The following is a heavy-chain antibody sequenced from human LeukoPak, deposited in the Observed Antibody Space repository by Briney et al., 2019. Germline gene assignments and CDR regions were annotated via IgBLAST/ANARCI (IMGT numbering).Heavy chain of an antibody. Sequence: PGGSLRLSCAASGFTFSSYSMNWVRQAPGKGLEWVSSISSSSSYIYYADSVKGRFTISRDNAKNSLYLQMNSLRAEDTAVYYRARDTNGDYGHDAFDIWGQGTMVTVSS. CDR2: ISSSSSYI. V-gene: IGHV3-21*01. CDR1: GFTFSSYS. CDR3: ARDTNGDYGHDAFDI. J-gene: IGHJ3*02. D-gene: IGHD4-17*01.